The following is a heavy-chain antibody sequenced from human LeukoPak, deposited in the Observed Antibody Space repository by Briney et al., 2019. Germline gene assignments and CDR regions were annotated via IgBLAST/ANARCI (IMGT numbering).Heavy chain of an antibody. CDR2: IRFDGNKK. J-gene: IGHJ4*02. CDR3: AREKIASRHSAGY. Sequence: PGGSLRLSCAASGFTFSSYAMHWVRQAPGKGLEWAAFIRFDGNKKYYADSVKGRFTISRDNSKNTLDLQMNSLRVEDTAVYYCAREKIASRHSAGYWGQGTLVTVSS. V-gene: IGHV3-30*02. D-gene: IGHD6-6*01. CDR1: GFTFSSYA.